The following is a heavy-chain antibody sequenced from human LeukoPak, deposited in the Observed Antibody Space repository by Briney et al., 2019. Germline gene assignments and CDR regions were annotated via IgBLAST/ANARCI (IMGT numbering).Heavy chain of an antibody. Sequence: GGSLRLSCVASGFTFSSFWMSWVRQAPGKGLEWVAKIIQDGSEKYYVDSVKGRFTISRDNAKNSLYLQMNSLRAEDTAVYYCARTVFSGSYHFDYWGQGTLVTVSS. CDR3: ARTVFSGSYHFDY. CDR1: GFTFSSFW. J-gene: IGHJ4*02. CDR2: IIQDGSEK. D-gene: IGHD1-26*01. V-gene: IGHV3-7*05.